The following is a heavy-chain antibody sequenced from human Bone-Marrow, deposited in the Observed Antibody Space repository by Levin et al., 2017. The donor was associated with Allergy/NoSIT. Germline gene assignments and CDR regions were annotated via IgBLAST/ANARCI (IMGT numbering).Heavy chain of an antibody. Sequence: GESLKISCAASGFTFRNYAMSWVRQAAGKGPEWVAGIGASGGRTYYIDSVEGRFAISRDDSRNTLYLQMNSLRAEDTAMYYCARDPTGDYVGAFEIWCQGTGVTVSS. D-gene: IGHD4-17*01. V-gene: IGHV3-23*01. CDR3: ARDPTGDYVGAFEI. J-gene: IGHJ3*02. CDR2: IGASGGRT. CDR1: GFTFRNYA.